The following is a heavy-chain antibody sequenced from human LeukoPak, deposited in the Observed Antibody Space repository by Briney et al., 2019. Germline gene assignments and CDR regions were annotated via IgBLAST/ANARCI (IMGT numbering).Heavy chain of an antibody. V-gene: IGHV3-21*01. CDR3: ARVYGYCSGGSCPYYFDY. D-gene: IGHD2-15*01. Sequence: GGSLRLSCAASGFTFSSYSMNWVRQAPGKGLEWVSSISSSSSYIYYADSVKGRFTISRDNAKNSLYLQMNSLRAEETAVYYCARVYGYCSGGSCPYYFDYWGQGTLVTVSS. CDR1: GFTFSSYS. J-gene: IGHJ4*02. CDR2: ISSSSSYI.